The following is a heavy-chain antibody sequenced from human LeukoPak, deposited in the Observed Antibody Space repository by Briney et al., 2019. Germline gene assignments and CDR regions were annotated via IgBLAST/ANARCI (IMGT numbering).Heavy chain of an antibody. CDR2: IYYSGST. CDR3: ARPHDSNDAFDI. J-gene: IGHJ3*02. Sequence: SQTLSLTCTVSGGSISSGGYYWSWIRQHPGKGLEWIGYIYYSGSTYYNPSLKSRVTISVDTSKNQFSLKLSSVTAADTAVYYCARPHDSNDAFDIWGQGTMVTVSS. CDR1: GGSISSGGYY. V-gene: IGHV4-31*03. D-gene: IGHD3-22*01.